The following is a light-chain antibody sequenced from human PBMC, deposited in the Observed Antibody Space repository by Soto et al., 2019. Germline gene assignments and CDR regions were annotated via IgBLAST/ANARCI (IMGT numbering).Light chain of an antibody. CDR2: DVN. Sequence: QSALTQPASVSGSPVQSITLSCSGTSSDIGGYDYVSWYQRHPGKAPKLIIYDVNNRPSGVSNRFSGSKSGNTASLTISGLQAEDEADYYCTSYASGSSHVVFGGGTKVTVL. CDR3: TSYASGSSHVV. CDR1: SSDIGGYDY. V-gene: IGLV2-14*01. J-gene: IGLJ2*01.